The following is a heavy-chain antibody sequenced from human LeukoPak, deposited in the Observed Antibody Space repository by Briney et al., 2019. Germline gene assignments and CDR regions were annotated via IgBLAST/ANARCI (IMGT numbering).Heavy chain of an antibody. J-gene: IGHJ4*02. CDR2: IRSKANSYAT. CDR3: TRPLWGYSGYDSTRQDY. CDR1: GFTFSGSA. V-gene: IGHV3-73*01. D-gene: IGHD5-12*01. Sequence: GGSLRLSCAASGFTFSGSAMHWVRQASGKGLEWVGRIRSKANSYATAYAASVKGGFTISRDDSKNTAYLQMNSLKTEDTAVYYCTRPLWGYSGYDSTRQDYWGQGTLVTVSS.